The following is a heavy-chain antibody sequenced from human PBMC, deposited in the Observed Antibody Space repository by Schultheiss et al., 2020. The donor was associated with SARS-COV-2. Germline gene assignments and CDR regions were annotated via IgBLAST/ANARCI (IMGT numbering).Heavy chain of an antibody. Sequence: GSLRLSCAVSDYAIRSGRYWGWIRQPPGKGLEWIGTVYHSGSAYYNPSLKSRVTISVDTSKNQFSLTLTTVTAADTAVYYCARLSGLASYFDYWGQGTLVTVSS. J-gene: IGHJ4*02. V-gene: IGHV4-38-2*01. CDR1: DYAIRSGRY. D-gene: IGHD6-19*01. CDR3: ARLSGLASYFDY. CDR2: VYHSGSA.